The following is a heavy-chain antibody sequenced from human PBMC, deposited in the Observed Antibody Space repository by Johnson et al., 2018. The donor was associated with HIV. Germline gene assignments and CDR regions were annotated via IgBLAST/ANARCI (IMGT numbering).Heavy chain of an antibody. J-gene: IGHJ3*02. Sequence: QVQLVESGGGVVQPGGSLRLSCAASGFTFSSYGMHWVRQAPGKGLEWVAFIRYDGSNKYYADSVKGRFTISRDNSKNTLYLQMNSLRAADTAVYYCAKDHRERTDAFDIWGKGTMVTVSS. CDR3: AKDHRERTDAFDI. CDR1: GFTFSSYG. V-gene: IGHV3-30*02. D-gene: IGHD3-16*02. CDR2: IRYDGSNK.